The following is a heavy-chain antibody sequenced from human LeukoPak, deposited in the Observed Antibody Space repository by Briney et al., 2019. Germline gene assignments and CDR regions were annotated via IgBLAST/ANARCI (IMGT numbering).Heavy chain of an antibody. Sequence: SETLSLTCTVSGGSISSYYWGWIRQPPGKGLEWIGYIYYSGSTNYNPSLKSRVTISVDTSKNQFSLKLNSVTAADTAVYYCARHGYSYGYFDYWGQGTLVTVSS. CDR1: GGSISSYY. CDR2: IYYSGST. J-gene: IGHJ4*02. CDR3: ARHGYSYGYFDY. D-gene: IGHD5-18*01. V-gene: IGHV4-59*08.